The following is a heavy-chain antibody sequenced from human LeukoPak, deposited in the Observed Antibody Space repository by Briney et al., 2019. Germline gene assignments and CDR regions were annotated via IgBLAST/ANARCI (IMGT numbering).Heavy chain of an antibody. CDR1: GFTFSDYY. V-gene: IGHV3-15*01. CDR2: IKSKTDGGTT. CDR3: TTEVVVAAIIGWFDP. Sequence: GGSLRLSCAASGFTFSDYYMSWIRQAPGKGLEWVGRIKSKTDGGTTDYAAPVKGRFTISRDDSKNTLYLQMNSLKTEDTAVYYCTTEVVVAAIIGWFDPWGQGTLVTVSS. D-gene: IGHD2-15*01. J-gene: IGHJ5*02.